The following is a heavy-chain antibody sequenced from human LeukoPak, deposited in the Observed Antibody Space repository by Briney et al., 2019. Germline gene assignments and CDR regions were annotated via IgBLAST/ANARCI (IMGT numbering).Heavy chain of an antibody. CDR2: IYHSGST. J-gene: IGHJ3*02. Sequence: SETLSLTCAVSGGSISSGGYSWSWIRQPPGKGLEWIGYIYHSGSTYYNPSLKSRVTIPVDRSKNQFSLKLSSVTAANTAVYYCARTWSVYFGSGYQHPSHDAFDTWGQGTMVTVSS. CDR1: GGSISSGGYS. V-gene: IGHV4-30-2*01. D-gene: IGHD3-22*01. CDR3: ARTWSVYFGSGYQHPSHDAFDT.